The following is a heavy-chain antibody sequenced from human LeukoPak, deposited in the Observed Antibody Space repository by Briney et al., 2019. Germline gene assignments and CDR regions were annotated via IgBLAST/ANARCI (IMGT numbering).Heavy chain of an antibody. D-gene: IGHD4/OR15-4a*01. CDR2: FYSGNST. CDR1: GFTVSSNY. CDR3: ARLTRNDAFGI. Sequence: PGGSLRLSCAASGFTVSSNYMSWVRQAPGKGLEWVSVFYSGNSTYYADSLKGRLTISRDNSKNTLYLQMNSLRAEDTAVYYCARLTRNDAFGIWGQGTLVTVSS. V-gene: IGHV3-53*01. J-gene: IGHJ3*02.